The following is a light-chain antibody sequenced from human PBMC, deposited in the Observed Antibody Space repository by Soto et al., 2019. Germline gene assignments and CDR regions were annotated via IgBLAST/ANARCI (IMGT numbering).Light chain of an antibody. CDR1: QSISNW. Sequence: DIRMTQSPSTLSASVGDRVTITCRASQSISNWLAWYQQKPGKAPKLLIYDASSLESGVPSRFSGSASGTEFTLTISSLQPDDFATYYGQHYETYPITFGQGTRLEI. J-gene: IGKJ5*01. CDR3: QHYETYPIT. CDR2: DAS. V-gene: IGKV1-5*01.